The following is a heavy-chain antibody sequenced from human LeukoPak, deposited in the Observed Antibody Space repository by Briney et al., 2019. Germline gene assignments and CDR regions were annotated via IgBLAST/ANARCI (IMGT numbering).Heavy chain of an antibody. CDR2: ISYDGPNK. CDR3: ARDIYGVSGNLHWFDP. CDR1: GFTFSSYA. Sequence: GGSLRLSCAASGFTFSSYAMHWVRQAPGKGLEWVAAISYDGPNKYYADSVKGRFTIPRDNSKNTLYLQMNSLRAEDTAVYYCARDIYGVSGNLHWFDPWGQGTLVTVSS. J-gene: IGHJ5*02. D-gene: IGHD3-10*01. V-gene: IGHV3-30*04.